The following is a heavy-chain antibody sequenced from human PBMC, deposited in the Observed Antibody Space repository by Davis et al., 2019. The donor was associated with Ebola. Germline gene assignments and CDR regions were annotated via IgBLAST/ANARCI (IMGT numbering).Heavy chain of an antibody. J-gene: IGHJ6*02. CDR3: ARDEYYDSLTGFPLSAAYGMDV. Sequence: ASVKVSCKASGYTFTSYGISWVRQAPGQGLEWMGWISAYNGNTNYAQKLQGRVTMTTDTSTSTAYMELRSLRSDDTAVYYCARDEYYDSLTGFPLSAAYGMDVWGQGTTVTVSS. CDR2: ISAYNGNT. D-gene: IGHD3-9*01. V-gene: IGHV1-18*04. CDR1: GYTFTSYG.